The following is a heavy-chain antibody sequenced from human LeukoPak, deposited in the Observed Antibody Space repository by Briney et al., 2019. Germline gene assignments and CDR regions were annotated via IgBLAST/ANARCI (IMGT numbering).Heavy chain of an antibody. Sequence: GGSLRLSCAASGFTFSSYWMHWVRQAPGKGLVWVSRINSDGSSTSYADSVKGRFTISRDNSKNTLYLQMNSLRAEDTAVYYCAKDRKYDFWSGSAGFDPWGQGTLVTVSS. V-gene: IGHV3-74*01. CDR3: AKDRKYDFWSGSAGFDP. D-gene: IGHD3/OR15-3a*01. CDR2: INSDGSST. J-gene: IGHJ5*02. CDR1: GFTFSSYW.